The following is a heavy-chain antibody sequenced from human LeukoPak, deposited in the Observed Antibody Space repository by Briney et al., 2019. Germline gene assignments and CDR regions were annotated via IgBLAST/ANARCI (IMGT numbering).Heavy chain of an antibody. V-gene: IGHV1-69*13. CDR2: IIPIFGTA. J-gene: IGHJ6*02. CDR1: GGTFSSYA. Sequence: PGASVKVSCKASGGTFSSYAISWVRQAPGQGLEWMGGIIPIFGTANYAQKFQGRVTITADESTSTAYMELSSLRSEDTAVYYCARSPVPGYSNYAYYYYYGMDVWGQGTTVTVSS. D-gene: IGHD4-11*01. CDR3: ARSPVPGYSNYAYYYYYGMDV.